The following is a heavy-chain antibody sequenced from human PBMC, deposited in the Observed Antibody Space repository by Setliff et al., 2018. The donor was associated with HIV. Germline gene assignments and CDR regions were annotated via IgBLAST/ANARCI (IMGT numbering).Heavy chain of an antibody. J-gene: IGHJ3*02. Sequence: SETLSLTCAVSGGSISSGGYSWTWIRQPPGKGLEWIAYIFHSGRIYYNPTLKSRVTMSVDRSKNQFSLKLRSVTAADTAVYYCARESLNLGELSSNPDASDIWGQGTMVTVSS. D-gene: IGHD3-16*02. CDR1: GGSISSGGYS. CDR2: IFHSGRI. CDR3: ARESLNLGELSSNPDASDI. V-gene: IGHV4-30-2*01.